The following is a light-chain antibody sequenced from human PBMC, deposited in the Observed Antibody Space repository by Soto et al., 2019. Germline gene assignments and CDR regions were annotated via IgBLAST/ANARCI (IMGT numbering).Light chain of an antibody. CDR2: DVS. CDR3: ASYTSRSTLV. CDR1: SSDVGGYDF. Sequence: QSALTQPASVSGPPGQSITISCTGSSSDVGGYDFVSWYQHHPGKAPRLMIFDVSNRPSAVSNRFSGSKSGNTASLTISGLQAEDEGDYYCASYTSRSTLVFGTGTKLTVL. V-gene: IGLV2-14*03. J-gene: IGLJ1*01.